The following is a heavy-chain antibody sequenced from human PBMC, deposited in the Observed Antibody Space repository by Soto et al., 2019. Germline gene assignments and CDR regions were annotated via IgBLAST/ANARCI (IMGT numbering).Heavy chain of an antibody. Sequence: PSETMSLTCSVSGGSISTYYGGWIRQAPGKRLEWLGYIFHSGATNYNPSLESRVTISVDTSKSQLSLRLTSVTAADTGVYYCARALMGSFDAFDIWDQGTTVTVSS. V-gene: IGHV4-59*01. J-gene: IGHJ3*02. CDR1: GGSISTYY. CDR2: IFHSGAT. D-gene: IGHD3-16*01. CDR3: ARALMGSFDAFDI.